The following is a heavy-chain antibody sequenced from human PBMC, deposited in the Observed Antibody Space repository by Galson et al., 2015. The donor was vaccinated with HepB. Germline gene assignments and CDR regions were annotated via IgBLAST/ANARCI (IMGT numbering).Heavy chain of an antibody. CDR1: GGTFSSYA. Sequence: SVKVSCKASGGTFSSYAISWVRQAPGQGLEWMGGIIPIFGTANYAQKFQGRVTITADESTSTAYMELSSLRSEDTAVYYCARKAVRGIYYYYGMDVWGQGTTVTVSS. CDR3: ARKAVRGIYYYYGMDV. J-gene: IGHJ6*02. V-gene: IGHV1-69*13. CDR2: IIPIFGTA. D-gene: IGHD3-10*01.